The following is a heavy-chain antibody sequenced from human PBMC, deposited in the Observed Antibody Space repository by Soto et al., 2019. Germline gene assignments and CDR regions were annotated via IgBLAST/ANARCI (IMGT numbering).Heavy chain of an antibody. Sequence: GGSLRLSCAAAGFTFSSYAMHWVRQAPGKGLEWVAVISYDGRNKYYADSVKGRFTISRDNSKNTLYLQMNSLRAEDTAVYYCAREIERLLGYWGQGTLVTVSS. CDR2: ISYDGRNK. V-gene: IGHV3-30-3*01. J-gene: IGHJ4*02. CDR1: GFTFSSYA. D-gene: IGHD3-3*01. CDR3: AREIERLLGY.